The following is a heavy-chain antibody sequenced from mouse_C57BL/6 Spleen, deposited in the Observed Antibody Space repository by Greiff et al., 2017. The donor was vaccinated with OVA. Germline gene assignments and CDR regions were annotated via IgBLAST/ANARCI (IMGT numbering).Heavy chain of an antibody. V-gene: IGHV14-4*01. Sequence: EVKLEQSGAELVRPGASVKLSCTASGFNIKDDYMHWVKQRPEQGLEWIGWIDPENGDTEYASKFQGKATITADTSSNTAYLQLSSLTSEDTAVYCCTRCYGSSLAYWGQGTLVTVSA. CDR1: GFNIKDDY. D-gene: IGHD1-1*01. CDR2: IDPENGDT. CDR3: TRCYGSSLAY. J-gene: IGHJ3*01.